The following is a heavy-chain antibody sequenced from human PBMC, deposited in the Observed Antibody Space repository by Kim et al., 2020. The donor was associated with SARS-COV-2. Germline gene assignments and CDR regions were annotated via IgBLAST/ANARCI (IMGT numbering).Heavy chain of an antibody. J-gene: IGHJ6*02. D-gene: IGHD6-13*01. CDR3: AKDPSSSWYYGFYYYYYYGMDV. Sequence: GGSLRLSCAASGFTFDDYAMHWVRQAPGKGLEWVSLISGDGGSTYYADSVKGRFTISRDNSKNSLYLQMNSLRTEETALYYCAKDPSSSWYYGFYYYYYYGMDVWGQGTTVTVSS. V-gene: IGHV3-43*02. CDR1: GFTFDDYA. CDR2: ISGDGGST.